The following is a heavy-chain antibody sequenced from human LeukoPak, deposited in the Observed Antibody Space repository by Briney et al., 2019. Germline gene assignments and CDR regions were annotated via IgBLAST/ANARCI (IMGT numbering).Heavy chain of an antibody. CDR3: ARVEWMGRMDY. V-gene: IGHV3-7*01. J-gene: IGHJ4*02. Sequence: GGSLRLSCAASGFTFTNYWMTWVRQAPGKGLEWVANIKQDGSEKYYVDSVKGRFTISRDNAKNSLSLQMSSLRAEDTAVYYCARVEWMGRMDYWGQGTLVTVSS. CDR1: GFTFTNYW. CDR2: IKQDGSEK. D-gene: IGHD3-3*01.